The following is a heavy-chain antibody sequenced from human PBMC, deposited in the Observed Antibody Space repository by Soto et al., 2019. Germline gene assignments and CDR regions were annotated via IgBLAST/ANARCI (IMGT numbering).Heavy chain of an antibody. V-gene: IGHV4-61*01. CDR1: GDSVSSGPNY. D-gene: IGHD3-3*01. Sequence: SETLSLTCAVSGDSVSSGPNYCSWLRQPPGSGPEGIGYVFGIQATDTNPSRRGRVTIAKDTSKNEFSLRLTSVTTADTAVYYCARRNSRGLLDLWGQGILVTISS. CDR2: VFGIQAT. CDR3: ARRNSRGLLDL. J-gene: IGHJ4*02.